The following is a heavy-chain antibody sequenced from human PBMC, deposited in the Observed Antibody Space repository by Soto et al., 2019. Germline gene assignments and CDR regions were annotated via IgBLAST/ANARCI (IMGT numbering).Heavy chain of an antibody. CDR2: VYYSGIT. Sequence: SETLSLTCAVSGGSISGVIDYWGWIRHPPGKALEWIGNVYYSGITYYNPSLNSRVTISVDTSRNQFSLNLTSITAADTAVYFCARHLSFDPLTGYKENDARDGRGQGTMSTLSS. J-gene: IGHJ3*01. D-gene: IGHD3-9*01. CDR3: ARHLSFDPLTGYKENDARDG. V-gene: IGHV4-39*01. CDR1: GGSISGVIDY.